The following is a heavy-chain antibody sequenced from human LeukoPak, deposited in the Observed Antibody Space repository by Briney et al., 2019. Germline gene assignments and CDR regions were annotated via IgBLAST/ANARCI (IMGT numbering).Heavy chain of an antibody. D-gene: IGHD7-27*01. CDR3: ARDPSSGDY. CDR1: GFTFSSYE. Sequence: GGSLRLSCAASGFTFSSYEMNWVRQAPGKGLEWVSYISSGGSTIYYADSVKGRFTISRDNAQNSLYLQMNSLRAENTAVYYCARDPSSGDYWGQGTLVTVSS. CDR2: ISSGGSTI. J-gene: IGHJ4*02. V-gene: IGHV3-48*03.